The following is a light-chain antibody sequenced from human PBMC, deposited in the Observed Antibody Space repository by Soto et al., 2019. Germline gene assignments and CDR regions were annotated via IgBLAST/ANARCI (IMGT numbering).Light chain of an antibody. CDR3: QQSYNTPIT. CDR1: RTIDNY. CDR2: GSS. J-gene: IGKJ5*01. Sequence: DIQITQSPSSLSASLGDRVTITCRASRTIDNYLNWYQQKPGRAPELLIYGSSRLESGVPSRFAGGGSGTHFTLTISGLQPEDFATYFCQQSYNTPITFGQGTRLEI. V-gene: IGKV1-39*01.